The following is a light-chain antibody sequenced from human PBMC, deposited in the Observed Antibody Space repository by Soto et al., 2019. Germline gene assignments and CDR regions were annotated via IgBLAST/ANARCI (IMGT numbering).Light chain of an antibody. CDR2: DVS. V-gene: IGLV2-14*03. CDR3: SSYTSSSTHV. J-gene: IGLJ1*01. CDR1: SSDVGAYTF. Sequence: QSVLTQPASVSGSPGQSITISCTGTSSDVGAYTFVSWYQQHPHKVPKLMIFDVSRRPSGVSDRFSGSKSGNTASLTISGLQPEDEADYYCSSYTSSSTHVFGSGTKLTVL.